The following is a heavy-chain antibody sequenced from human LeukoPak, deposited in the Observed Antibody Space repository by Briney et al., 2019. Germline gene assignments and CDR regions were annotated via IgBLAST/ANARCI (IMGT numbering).Heavy chain of an antibody. D-gene: IGHD6-13*01. V-gene: IGHV4-59*01. Sequence: PSETLSLTCTVSGGSISSYYWSWIRQPPGKGLEWIGYIYYSGSTNYNPSLKSRVTISVDTSKNQFSLKLSSVPAADTAVHYCARGDSSSWYSYYYYMDVWGKGTTVTVSS. CDR1: GGSISSYY. J-gene: IGHJ6*03. CDR3: ARGDSSSWYSYYYYMDV. CDR2: IYYSGST.